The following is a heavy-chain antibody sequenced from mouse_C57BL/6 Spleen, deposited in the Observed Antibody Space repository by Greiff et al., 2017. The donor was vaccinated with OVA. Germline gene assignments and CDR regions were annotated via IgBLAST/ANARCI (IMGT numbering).Heavy chain of an antibody. CDR3: VRYYGSSYWYFDV. V-gene: IGHV1-81*01. CDR2: IYPRSGNT. CDR1: GYTFTSYG. Sequence: QVQLKESGAELARPGASVKLSCKASGYTFTSYGISWVKQRTGQGLEWIGEIYPRSGNTYYNEKFKGKATLTADKSSSTAYMELRSLTSEDSAVYFCVRYYGSSYWYFDVWGTGTTVTVSS. J-gene: IGHJ1*03. D-gene: IGHD1-1*01.